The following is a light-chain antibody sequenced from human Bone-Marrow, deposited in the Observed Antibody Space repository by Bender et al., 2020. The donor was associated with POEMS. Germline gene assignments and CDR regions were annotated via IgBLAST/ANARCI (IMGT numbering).Light chain of an antibody. V-gene: IGLV2-8*01. CDR1: SSDVGGYNY. CDR2: EVF. Sequence: QSALTQPPSVSGSPGQSITISCTGTSSDVGGYNYVSWYQQHPGKAPKLMIYEVFKRPSGVPDRFSGSKSGNTASLTVSGLQADDEADYYCSSYADNNNVVFGGGTKLTVL. J-gene: IGLJ2*01. CDR3: SSYADNNNVV.